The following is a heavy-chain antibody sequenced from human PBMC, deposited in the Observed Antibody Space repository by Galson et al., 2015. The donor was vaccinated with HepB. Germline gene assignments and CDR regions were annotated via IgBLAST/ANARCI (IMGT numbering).Heavy chain of an antibody. Sequence: SVKVSCKASGYTFTGYYMHWVRQAPGQGLEWMGWINPNSGGTNYAQKFQGRVTMTRDTSISTAYMELSRLRSDDTAVYYCARDKMAVAGTAGPWGQGTLVTVSS. V-gene: IGHV1-2*02. CDR2: INPNSGGT. CDR3: ARDKMAVAGTAGP. D-gene: IGHD6-19*01. CDR1: GYTFTGYY. J-gene: IGHJ5*02.